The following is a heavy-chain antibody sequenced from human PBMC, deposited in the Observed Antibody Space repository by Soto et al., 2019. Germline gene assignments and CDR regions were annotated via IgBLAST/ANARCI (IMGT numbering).Heavy chain of an antibody. CDR1: GGSISSSRYY. D-gene: IGHD3-3*01. J-gene: IGHJ6*02. CDR2: INHSGST. Sequence: SETLSLTCTVSGGSISSSRYYWGWIRQPPGKGLEWIGEINHSGSTNYNPSLKSRVTISVDTSKNQFSLKLSSVTAADTAVYYCARERLPFLEWLLHYYYYYGMDVWGQGTTVTVSS. CDR3: ARERLPFLEWLLHYYYYYGMDV. V-gene: IGHV4-39*07.